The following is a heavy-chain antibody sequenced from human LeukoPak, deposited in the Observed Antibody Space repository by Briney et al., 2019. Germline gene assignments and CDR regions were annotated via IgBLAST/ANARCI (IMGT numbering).Heavy chain of an antibody. V-gene: IGHV3-23*01. CDR3: ARRRGGNSGHFDS. CDR1: GFTFSSYA. CDR2: ISGSGVTT. D-gene: IGHD4-23*01. J-gene: IGHJ4*02. Sequence: PGGSLRLSCVASGFTFSSYAMGWVRQAPGKGLEWVSAISGSGVTTHYADSVKGRFTISRDMSKNTLYLQMSCLRADDTAVYYCARRRGGNSGHFDSWGQGTLVTVSS.